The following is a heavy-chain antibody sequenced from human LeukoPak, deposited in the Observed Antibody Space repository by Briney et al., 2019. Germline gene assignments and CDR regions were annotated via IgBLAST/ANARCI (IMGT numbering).Heavy chain of an antibody. Sequence: ASVQVSCKASGYTFTGYYMHWVRQAPGQGLEWMGWINPNSGGTNYAQKFQGWVTMTRDTSISTAYMELSRLRSDDTAVYYCARGESTTYYYDSSGSTFDYWGQGTLVTVSS. CDR1: GYTFTGYY. CDR3: ARGESTTYYYDSSGSTFDY. J-gene: IGHJ4*02. V-gene: IGHV1-2*04. D-gene: IGHD3-22*01. CDR2: INPNSGGT.